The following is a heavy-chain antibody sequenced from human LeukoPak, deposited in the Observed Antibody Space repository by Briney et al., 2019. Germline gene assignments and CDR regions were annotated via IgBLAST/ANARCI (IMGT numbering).Heavy chain of an antibody. V-gene: IGHV5-51*01. CDR2: IYPGDSDT. J-gene: IGHJ4*02. D-gene: IGHD1/OR15-1a*01. CDR3: ASSQSQTRFDY. Sequence: HGESLKISCKGSGYSFTSYWISWVRQMPGKGLEWMGIIYPGDSDTRYSPSFQGQVTISADKSISTAYLQWSRLKASDTAMYYCASSQSQTRFDYWGQGTLVTASS. CDR1: GYSFTSYW.